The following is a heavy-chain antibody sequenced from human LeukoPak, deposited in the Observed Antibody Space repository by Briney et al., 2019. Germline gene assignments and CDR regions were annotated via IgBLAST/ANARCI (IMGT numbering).Heavy chain of an antibody. Sequence: ASVKVSCKASGYTFTAQYVHWVRQAPGQGLEWMGWINPNSGDTNYAQKFQGRVTMTRDTSISTAFMELSSLRSDDTAVYYCASKYCSGSNCNFPLFDYWGQGTLVTVSS. J-gene: IGHJ4*02. CDR2: INPNSGDT. V-gene: IGHV1-2*02. CDR3: ASKYCSGSNCNFPLFDY. CDR1: GYTFTAQY. D-gene: IGHD2-2*01.